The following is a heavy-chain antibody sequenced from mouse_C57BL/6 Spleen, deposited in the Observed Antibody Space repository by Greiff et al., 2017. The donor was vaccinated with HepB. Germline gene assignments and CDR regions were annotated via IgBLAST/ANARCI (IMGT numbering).Heavy chain of an antibody. CDR3: AIFHYYGSSYVGWYFDV. D-gene: IGHD1-1*01. J-gene: IGHJ1*03. V-gene: IGHV1-74*01. Sequence: VQLQQPGAELVKPGASVKVSCKASGYTFTSYWMHWVKQRPGQGLEWIGRIHPSDSDTNYNQKFKGKATLTVDKSSSTAYMQLSSLTSESSAVYYVAIFHYYGSSYVGWYFDVWGTGTTVTVSS. CDR2: IHPSDSDT. CDR1: GYTFTSYW.